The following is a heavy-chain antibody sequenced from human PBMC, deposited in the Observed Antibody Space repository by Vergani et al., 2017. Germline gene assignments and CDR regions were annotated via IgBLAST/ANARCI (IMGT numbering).Heavy chain of an antibody. Sequence: QVQLQESGPELVKPSETLSLICTVSGGSMNNDYWTWIRQRAGRALEWIGRIYPSGTTNPNHTLKSRVPMSVDTSKSKFSLRLSALAAADTATYYCARVVAARGFDSWGQRILITVS. J-gene: IGHJ4*02. CDR1: GGSMNNDY. D-gene: IGHD6-6*01. CDR2: IYPSGTT. CDR3: ARVVAARGFDS. V-gene: IGHV4-4*07.